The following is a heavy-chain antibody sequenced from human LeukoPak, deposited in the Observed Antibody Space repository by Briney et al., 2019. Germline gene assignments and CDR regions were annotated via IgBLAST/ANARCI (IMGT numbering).Heavy chain of an antibody. D-gene: IGHD3-22*01. Sequence: GGSLRLSCAASGFTITSYAMSWVRQAPGKGLEWVSAVSGSADNTYYADSGRGRITISRDNSQNTLYLQMNSLRAEDAAVYYCAKATYYYDSYGYNGVFHYWGQGTLVTLSS. J-gene: IGHJ4*02. CDR3: AKATYYYDSYGYNGVFHY. CDR1: GFTITSYA. CDR2: VSGSADNT. V-gene: IGHV3-23*01.